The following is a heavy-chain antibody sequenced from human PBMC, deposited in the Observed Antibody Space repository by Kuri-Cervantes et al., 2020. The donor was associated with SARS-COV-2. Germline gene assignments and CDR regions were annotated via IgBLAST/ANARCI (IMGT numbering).Heavy chain of an antibody. CDR2: IYSGGQST. J-gene: IGHJ3*02. D-gene: IGHD1-1*01. CDR3: ARAFGMTTDAFDI. V-gene: IGHV3-53*01. Sequence: GGSLRLSCAASGFTVSSNYMSWVRQAPGKGLEWVSVIYSGGQSTYYADSVKGRFTISRDNFKGTLYLQMNSLRAEDTAVYYCARAFGMTTDAFDIWGQGTMVTVSS. CDR1: GFTVSSNY.